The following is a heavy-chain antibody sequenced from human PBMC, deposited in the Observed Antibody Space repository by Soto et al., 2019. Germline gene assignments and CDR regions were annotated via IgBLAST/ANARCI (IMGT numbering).Heavy chain of an antibody. CDR1: GGSIISGGYC. Sequence: SETLSLTCTVSGGSIISGGYCCIWIRQHPWSGLEWIGYIYYSGSTYYNPSLKSRVTISVDTSKNQFSLKLSSVTAADTAVYYCARDAGYCSSTSCYKFGAFDIWGQGTMVTVSS. CDR3: ARDAGYCSSTSCYKFGAFDI. J-gene: IGHJ3*02. CDR2: IYYSGST. D-gene: IGHD2-2*02. V-gene: IGHV4-31*03.